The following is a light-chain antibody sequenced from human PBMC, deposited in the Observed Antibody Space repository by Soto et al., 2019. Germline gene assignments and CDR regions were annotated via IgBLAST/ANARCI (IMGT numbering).Light chain of an antibody. CDR2: GAS. CDR3: QHYDNSPLT. Sequence: EVVLTQSPGTLSLSPGERAILSCRASQSVNSRYLAWYQQKHGQAPRLLISGASSRATGIPDRFSDSGSGTDFTLIINRLEAEDFAVYYCQHYDNSPLTFGGGTKVEI. CDR1: QSVNSRY. V-gene: IGKV3-20*01. J-gene: IGKJ4*01.